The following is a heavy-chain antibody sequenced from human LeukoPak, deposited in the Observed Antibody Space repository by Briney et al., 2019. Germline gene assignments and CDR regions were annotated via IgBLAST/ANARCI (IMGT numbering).Heavy chain of an antibody. D-gene: IGHD3-16*02. CDR2: VYYRGNT. V-gene: IGHV4-39*01. CDR3: ARGVSDHVWGSYRHHFDY. J-gene: IGHJ4*02. Sequence: PSETLSLTCTVSGGSSSRSTYYWGWIRQPPGKGLEWIGTVYYRGNTYYNPSLKSRITISVDTSKNQFSLNLSSVTAADTAVYYCARGVSDHVWGSYRHHFDYWGQGTLVTVSS. CDR1: GGSSSRSTYY.